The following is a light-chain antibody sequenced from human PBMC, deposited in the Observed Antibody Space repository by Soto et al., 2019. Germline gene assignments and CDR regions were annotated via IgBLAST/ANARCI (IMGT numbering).Light chain of an antibody. CDR1: QTITGTY. CDR2: GAS. CDR3: QQYGRSKRWT. Sequence: EVVLTQFPGTLSLSPGERATLSCRASQTITGTYLAWYQQKPGQAPRLLIHGASTRATGIPDRFSGGGTGTDFNLNISTVEPEDFAMYYCQQYGRSKRWTFGQGTKVEVK. J-gene: IGKJ1*01. V-gene: IGKV3-20*01.